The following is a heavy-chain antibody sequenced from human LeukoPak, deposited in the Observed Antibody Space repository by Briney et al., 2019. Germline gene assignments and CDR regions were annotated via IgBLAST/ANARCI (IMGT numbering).Heavy chain of an antibody. J-gene: IGHJ4*02. V-gene: IGHV3-7*01. CDR2: IKQDGSEK. CDR1: GFTFSSYW. D-gene: IGHD3-10*01. CDR3: ARDRWAVRGVIGGADY. Sequence: GGSLRLSCAASGFTFSSYWMSWVRQAPGKGLEWVANIKQDGSEKYYVDSVKGRFTISRDNAKNSLYLQMNSLRAEDTAVYYCARDRWAVRGVIGGADYWGQGTLVTVSS.